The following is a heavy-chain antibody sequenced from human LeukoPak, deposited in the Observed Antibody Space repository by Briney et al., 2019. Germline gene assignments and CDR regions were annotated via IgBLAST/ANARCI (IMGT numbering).Heavy chain of an antibody. J-gene: IGHJ6*03. CDR2: TIPIFGTE. CDR1: GDTFNNYA. Sequence: SVTVSCKASGDTFNNYAFNWVRQAPGQGPEWMGGTIPIFGTEKAAQKFQGRVTITTDESTSTSYMELSSLTSEDTAVYFCARGGRPLGYFYMDVWGKGTTVIVSS. V-gene: IGHV1-69*05. CDR3: ARGGRPLGYFYMDV.